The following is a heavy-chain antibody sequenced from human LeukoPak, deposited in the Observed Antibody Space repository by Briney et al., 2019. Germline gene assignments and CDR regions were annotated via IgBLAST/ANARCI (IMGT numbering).Heavy chain of an antibody. CDR2: ISSYNGNT. CDR3: ARDHSIAVAGTLKC. CDR1: GYTCTSYG. J-gene: IGHJ4*02. D-gene: IGHD6-19*01. Sequence: ASVKVSCKASGYTCTSYGISWVRQAPGQGLEWMGWISSYNGNTNYAQKLQGRVTMTTDTSTSTAYMELRSLRSDDTAVYYCARDHSIAVAGTLKCWGEGALVTVSS. V-gene: IGHV1-18*04.